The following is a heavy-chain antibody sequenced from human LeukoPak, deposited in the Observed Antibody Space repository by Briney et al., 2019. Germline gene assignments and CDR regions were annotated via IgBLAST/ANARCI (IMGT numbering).Heavy chain of an antibody. Sequence: GGSLRLSCAASGFTFDDYAMHWVRQAPGKGLEWVSDISWNSGSIGYADSVKGRFTISRDNAKNSLYLQMNSLRAEDTALYYCAKDTYYDILTGYHGDWGQGTLVTVSS. J-gene: IGHJ4*02. CDR2: ISWNSGSI. D-gene: IGHD3-9*01. CDR1: GFTFDDYA. V-gene: IGHV3-9*01. CDR3: AKDTYYDILTGYHGD.